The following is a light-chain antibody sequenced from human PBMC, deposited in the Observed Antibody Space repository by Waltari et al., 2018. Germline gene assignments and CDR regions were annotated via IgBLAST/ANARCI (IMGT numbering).Light chain of an antibody. CDR1: QSILTW. CDR2: KAF. Sequence: DTQMTQSPSTLSASVGDRVTITCRASQSILTWLAWYQQKPGKATRLLIYKAFNLESGVPGRFSGSASGTEFNLTISSLQPDDSATYYCQQYHDYSAFGQGTKLEIK. CDR3: QQYHDYSA. V-gene: IGKV1-5*03. J-gene: IGKJ2*01.